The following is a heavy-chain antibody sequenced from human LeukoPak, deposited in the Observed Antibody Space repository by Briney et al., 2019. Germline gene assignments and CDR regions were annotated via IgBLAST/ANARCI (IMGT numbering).Heavy chain of an antibody. V-gene: IGHV3-30*12. Sequence: PGRSLRLSCAGSGFTFGGYGMHWFRQTPAKGLEWVAVIAYDGSRAFYADSVKGRFTISRDNSKNTMSEQMDDLRAEDTAVYYCTRYNNDHFDYWGQGTLVTVSS. J-gene: IGHJ4*02. CDR2: IAYDGSRA. CDR1: GFTFGGYG. CDR3: TRYNNDHFDY. D-gene: IGHD1-14*01.